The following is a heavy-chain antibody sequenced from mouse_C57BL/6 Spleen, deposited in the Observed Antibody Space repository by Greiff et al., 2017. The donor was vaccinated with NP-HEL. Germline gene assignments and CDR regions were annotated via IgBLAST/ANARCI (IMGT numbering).Heavy chain of an antibody. CDR1: GYTFTDYY. J-gene: IGHJ3*01. D-gene: IGHD3-2*02. CDR2: IYPGSGNT. CDR3: ARGGTAQAFPWFAY. Sequence: QVQLKESGAELVRPGASVKLSCKASGYTFTDYYINWVKQRPGQGLEWIARIYPGSGNTYYNEKFKGKATLTAEKSSSTAYMQLSSLTSEDSAVYFCARGGTAQAFPWFAYWGQGTLVTVSA. V-gene: IGHV1-76*01.